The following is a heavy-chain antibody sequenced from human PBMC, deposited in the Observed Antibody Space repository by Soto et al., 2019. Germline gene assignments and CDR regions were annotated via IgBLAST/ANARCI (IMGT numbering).Heavy chain of an antibody. V-gene: IGHV3-23*01. CDR2: ISGSGGST. D-gene: IGHD3-3*01. Sequence: GGSLRLSCAASGFPFSSYAMSLVRQSPGKGLEWVSSISGSGGSTYYADSVKGRFTISRDNSKNTLYLQMNSLRAEDTAVYYCANDLTYYDFWSALSLDNWFDPWGKGTLVTVSS. CDR3: ANDLTYYDFWSALSLDNWFDP. CDR1: GFPFSSYA. J-gene: IGHJ5*02.